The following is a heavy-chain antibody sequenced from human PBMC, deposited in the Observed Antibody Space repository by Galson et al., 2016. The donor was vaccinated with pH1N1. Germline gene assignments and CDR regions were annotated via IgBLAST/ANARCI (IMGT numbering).Heavy chain of an antibody. V-gene: IGHV3-33*06. J-gene: IGHJ4*02. Sequence: SLRLSCAASGFTFSSYGMHWVRQAPGKGLEWVAVIWYDGTNKYYADSVKGRFTISRDSSMNKLYLQMNSLRAEDTAVYYCVKDLRDIVVLIDLTQYWGQGTLVTVSS. D-gene: IGHD3-22*01. CDR3: VKDLRDIVVLIDLTQY. CDR2: IWYDGTNK. CDR1: GFTFSSYG.